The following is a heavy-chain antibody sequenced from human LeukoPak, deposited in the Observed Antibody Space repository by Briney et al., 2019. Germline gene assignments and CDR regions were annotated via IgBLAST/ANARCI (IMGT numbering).Heavy chain of an antibody. Sequence: GGSLRLSCAASGFSFSNYGVHWVRQAPGKGLEWVGNIKEDGSVKYYVDSVKGRFTISRDNAKNSLYLQMNSLRAEDTAVYYCASQSFGRFDPWGQGTRVTVSS. V-gene: IGHV3-7*02. D-gene: IGHD3-16*01. CDR2: IKEDGSVK. CDR3: ASQSFGRFDP. CDR1: GFSFSNYG. J-gene: IGHJ5*02.